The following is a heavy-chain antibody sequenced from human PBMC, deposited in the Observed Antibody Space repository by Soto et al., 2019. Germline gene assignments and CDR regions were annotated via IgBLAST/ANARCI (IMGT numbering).Heavy chain of an antibody. CDR2: ISSSSSYI. Sequence: EVQLVESGGGLVKPGGSLRLSCAASGFTFSSYSMNWVRQAPGKGLEWVSSISSSSSYIYYADSVKGRFTISRDNAKNSLYLQMNSLRAEDTAVYYCARDRQSGGRGAFDIWGQGTMVTVSS. CDR3: ARDRQSGGRGAFDI. D-gene: IGHD2-15*01. J-gene: IGHJ3*02. V-gene: IGHV3-21*01. CDR1: GFTFSSYS.